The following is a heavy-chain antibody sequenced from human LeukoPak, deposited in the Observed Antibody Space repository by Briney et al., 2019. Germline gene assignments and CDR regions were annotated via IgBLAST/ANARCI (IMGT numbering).Heavy chain of an antibody. J-gene: IGHJ4*02. CDR3: ARDYYYDSSGYSDNFDY. CDR1: GYTFSTYG. CDR2: ISAYNGNT. V-gene: IGHV1-18*01. D-gene: IGHD3-22*01. Sequence: ASVKVSCKASGYTFSTYGINWVRQAPGQGLEWMGWISAYNGNTNSAQKLQGRVTMTTDTSTNTAYMELRGLRSDDTAVYYCARDYYYDSSGYSDNFDYWGQGTLVTVSS.